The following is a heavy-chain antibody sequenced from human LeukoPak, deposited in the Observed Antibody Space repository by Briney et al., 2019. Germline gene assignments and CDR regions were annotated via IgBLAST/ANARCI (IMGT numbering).Heavy chain of an antibody. CDR1: GFTFTSPA. V-gene: IGHV1-58*01. J-gene: IGHJ4*02. CDR2: IVVGSGNT. Sequence: SVKVSCQASGFTFTSPAVQWVRQARGQRLEGIGWIVVGSGNTNYAQKFQERVTITRYLSKSTAYMKPCSRASRATALYSCAAGPYDYGDYVLGGWGQVTLVTVSS. D-gene: IGHD4-17*01. CDR3: AAGPYDYGDYVLGG.